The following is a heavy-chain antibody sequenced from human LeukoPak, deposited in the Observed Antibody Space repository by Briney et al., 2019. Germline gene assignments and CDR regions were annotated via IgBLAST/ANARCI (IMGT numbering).Heavy chain of an antibody. CDR2: IYPGDSDT. D-gene: IGHD6-6*01. Sequence: GESLRISCKGSGYSFTTYWIGWVRQMPGEGLEWMGIIYPGDSDTRYSPSFQGQVTISADKSISTAYLQWSSLKASDTAMYYCARRPYSNSLHAFDIWGQGTMVTVSS. J-gene: IGHJ3*02. CDR1: GYSFTTYW. CDR3: ARRPYSNSLHAFDI. V-gene: IGHV5-51*01.